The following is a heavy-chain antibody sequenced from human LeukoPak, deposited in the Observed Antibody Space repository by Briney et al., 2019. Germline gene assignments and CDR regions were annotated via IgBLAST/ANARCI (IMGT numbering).Heavy chain of an antibody. V-gene: IGHV5-51*01. CDR3: VRKGQLVRQRVDY. J-gene: IGHJ4*02. CDR2: IYPGDSDT. D-gene: IGHD6-13*01. Sequence: RGESLKISCEASGYSFTTYWIGWVRQMPGKGLEWMGIIYPGDSDTRYSPSFQGQVSISADKSTSTAYLQWNSLKASDTPIYYCVRKGQLVRQRVDYWGQGTLVTVSS. CDR1: GYSFTTYW.